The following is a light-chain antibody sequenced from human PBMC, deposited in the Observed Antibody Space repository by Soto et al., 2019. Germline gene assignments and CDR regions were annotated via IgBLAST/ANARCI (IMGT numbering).Light chain of an antibody. CDR3: QPYYSLPLT. CDR1: QSVLYSSTDKNY. V-gene: IGKV4-1*01. CDR2: WAS. J-gene: IGKJ1*01. Sequence: DIVLTQSPDSLAVSLGERATINCKSSQSVLYSSTDKNYLAWYQQKPGQPPKLLIYWASARESGAPDRSGGSGSWSDSTFTISSLQAEDGAIDYGQPYYSLPLTFGQGTKVEVK.